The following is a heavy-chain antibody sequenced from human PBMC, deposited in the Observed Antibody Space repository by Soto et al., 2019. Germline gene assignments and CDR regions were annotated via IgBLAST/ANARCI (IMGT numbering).Heavy chain of an antibody. V-gene: IGHV5-51*01. CDR3: ARHFDPKVVPAAILKYGMDV. CDR2: IYPGDSDT. J-gene: IGHJ6*02. CDR1: GYSFTSYW. D-gene: IGHD2-2*02. Sequence: PGESLKISCKGSGYSFTSYWIGWVRQMPGKGLEWMGIIYPGDSDTRYSPSFQGQVTISADKSISTAYLQWSSLKASDTAMYYCARHFDPKVVPAAILKYGMDVWGQGTTVTVSS.